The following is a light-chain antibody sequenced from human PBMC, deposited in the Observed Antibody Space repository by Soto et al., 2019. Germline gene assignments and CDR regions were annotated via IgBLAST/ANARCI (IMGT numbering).Light chain of an antibody. CDR3: QQYNSYSWT. CDR1: QSISSW. J-gene: IGKJ1*01. V-gene: IGKV1-5*01. CDR2: DAS. Sequence: DIQMTQSPSTLSASVGDRVTITCRASQSISSWLAWYQQKPGKAPKLLIYDASSLESGVPSRCSGSGSGTEFTRTISSLQPDDFETYYCQQYNSYSWTFGQGTKVEIK.